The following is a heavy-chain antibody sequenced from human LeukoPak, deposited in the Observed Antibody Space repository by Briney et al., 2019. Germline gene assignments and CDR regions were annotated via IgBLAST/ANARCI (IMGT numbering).Heavy chain of an antibody. D-gene: IGHD2-2*01. CDR3: ARTPRYCSSTSCFNWYFDL. V-gene: IGHV1-69*01. CDR2: IIPIFGTA. J-gene: IGHJ2*01. CDR1: GGTFSRYA. Sequence: ASVKVSCKASGGTFSRYAISWVRQAPGQGLEWMGGIIPIFGTANYAQKFQGRVTISADESTSTAYMELSSLRSEDTAVYYCARTPRYCSSTSCFNWYFDLWGRGTLVTVSS.